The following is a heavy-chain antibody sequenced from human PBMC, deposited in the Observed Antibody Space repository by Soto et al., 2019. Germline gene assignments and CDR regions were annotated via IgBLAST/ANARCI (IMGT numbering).Heavy chain of an antibody. CDR3: ARHKTSSPNMWSSFGLDX. J-gene: IGHJ6*02. D-gene: IGHD2-21*01. CDR1: GDAYLFRTYW. CDR2: FFPSDADT. Sequence: GEALKISWKASGDAYLFRTYWIGWVRQRPGNGLEFMGIFFPSDADTRYSPSFQGQVNISADKYNTTAYLQWNSLKPSDSAIYYCARHKTSSPNMWSSFGLDXWGQVTTVTVS. V-gene: IGHV5-51*01.